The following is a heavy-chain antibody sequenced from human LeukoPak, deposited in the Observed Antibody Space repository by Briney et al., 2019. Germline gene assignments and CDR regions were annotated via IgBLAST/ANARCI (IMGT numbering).Heavy chain of an antibody. Sequence: SVTVSFTASGGTFSIYAISWVRQAPGQGLEWMGGIIPISGTANYAQKFQGRVTITADESTSTAYMELSSLRSEDTAVYYCARCLGSTSCYVGMDVWGQGTTVTVSS. CDR3: ARCLGSTSCYVGMDV. J-gene: IGHJ6*02. CDR2: IIPISGTA. V-gene: IGHV1-69*13. CDR1: GGTFSIYA. D-gene: IGHD2-2*01.